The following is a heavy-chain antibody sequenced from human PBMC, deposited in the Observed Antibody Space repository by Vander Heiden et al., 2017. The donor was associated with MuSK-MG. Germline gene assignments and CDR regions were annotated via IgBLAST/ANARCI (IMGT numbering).Heavy chain of an antibody. D-gene: IGHD3-22*01. J-gene: IGHJ4*02. CDR3: ASGYDSSGYYF. V-gene: IGHV4-38-2*02. Sequence: QVQLQESGPGLVKPSETLSLTCTVSGYSISSGYYWGWIRQPPGKGREWIGSIYHSGSTYDNPSLKSRVTISVDKSKNQFSLKVSSVTAADTAVYYGASGYDSSGYYFWGQGTMVTVSS. CDR2: IYHSGST. CDR1: GYSISSGYY.